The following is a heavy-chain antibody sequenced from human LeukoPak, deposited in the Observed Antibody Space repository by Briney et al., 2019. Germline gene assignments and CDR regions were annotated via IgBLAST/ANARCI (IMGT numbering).Heavy chain of an antibody. V-gene: IGHV3-48*03. CDR1: GFTFSSYA. CDR3: ASPPRYYFDY. D-gene: IGHD3-3*01. CDR2: ICGSGSII. Sequence: GGSLRLSCAASGFTFSSYAMSWVRQAPGKGLEWLSYICGSGSIIYYADSVKGRFTISRDNAKNSLYLQMNSLRADDTAVYYCASPPRYYFDYWGQGTLVTASS. J-gene: IGHJ4*02.